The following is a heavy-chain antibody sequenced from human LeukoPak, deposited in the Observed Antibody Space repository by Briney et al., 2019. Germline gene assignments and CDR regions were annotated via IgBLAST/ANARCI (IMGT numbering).Heavy chain of an antibody. V-gene: IGHV4-61*02. CDR2: ISSSVST. J-gene: IGHJ4*02. CDR3: ARHIHTSDVDIVDY. Sequence: SETLSLTCTVSGDSISSGAYYWSWLRQPAGLELVWIGRISSSVSTNYNPSLKSRVTISVDTSTNQFSLTLSSVTAADTAVYYCARHIHTSDVDIVDYWGQGTLVTVSP. CDR1: GDSISSGAYY. D-gene: IGHD5-12*01.